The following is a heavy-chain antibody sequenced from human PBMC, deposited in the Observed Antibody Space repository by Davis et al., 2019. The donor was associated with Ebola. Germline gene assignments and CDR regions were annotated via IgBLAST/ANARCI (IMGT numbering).Heavy chain of an antibody. CDR2: INPNSGGT. V-gene: IGHV1-2*06. J-gene: IGHJ4*02. D-gene: IGHD2-15*01. CDR1: GYTFTGYY. CDR3: ARGYCSGGSCYSPDY. Sequence: AASVKVSCKASGYTFTGYYMHWVRQAPGQGLEWMGRINPNSGGTNYAQKLQGRVTMTTDTSTSTAYMELRSLRSDDTAVYYCARGYCSGGSCYSPDYWGQGTLVTVSS.